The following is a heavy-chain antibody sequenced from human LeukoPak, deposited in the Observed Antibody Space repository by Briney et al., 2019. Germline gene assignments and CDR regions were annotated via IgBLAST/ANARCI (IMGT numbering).Heavy chain of an antibody. Sequence: ASVKVSCKTSGYTFTTYNIAWVRQAPGQGLEWVGWVSTYNGNTDYAQTVQGRVAMTTDTSTNTAYMDLRSLRPDDTAVYYCARPHSLGGSFYVFDYWGQGALITVSS. CDR1: GYTFTTYN. CDR2: VSTYNGNT. V-gene: IGHV1-18*01. J-gene: IGHJ4*02. D-gene: IGHD1-26*01. CDR3: ARPHSLGGSFYVFDY.